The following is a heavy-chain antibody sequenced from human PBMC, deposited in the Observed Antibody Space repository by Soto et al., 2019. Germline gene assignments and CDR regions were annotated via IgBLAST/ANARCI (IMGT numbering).Heavy chain of an antibody. CDR1: GGSISSGDYY. J-gene: IGHJ4*02. Sequence: QVQLQESGPGLVKPSQTLSLTCTVSGGSISSGDYYWSWIRQPPGKGLEWIGYIYYSGSTTYNPSLRSRVTMSVDTSKNQFSLRLSSVTAADTAVYYCARAKSNYQTFDHWGQGSQVTVSS. CDR2: IYYSGST. CDR3: ARAKSNYQTFDH. V-gene: IGHV4-30-4*01. D-gene: IGHD4-4*01.